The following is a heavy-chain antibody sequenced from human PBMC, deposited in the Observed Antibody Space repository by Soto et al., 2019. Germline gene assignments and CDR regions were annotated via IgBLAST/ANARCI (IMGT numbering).Heavy chain of an antibody. V-gene: IGHV3-7*03. J-gene: IGHJ4*02. CDR3: ARGSNQDY. D-gene: IGHD2-8*01. CDR2: IKNDGSEK. Sequence: EVQLVESGGDLVQPGGSLRLSCVASGFTFSAYWMSWVRQAPGKGLEWVATIKNDGSEKYYADAVRGRFTLSRDNTKSSFYLELGGLRADDTAIYYCARGSNQDYWGQGTLVAVSS. CDR1: GFTFSAYW.